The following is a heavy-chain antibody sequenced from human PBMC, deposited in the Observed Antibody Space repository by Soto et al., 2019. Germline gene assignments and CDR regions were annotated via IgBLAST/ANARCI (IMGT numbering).Heavy chain of an antibody. D-gene: IGHD3-16*01. CDR2: IHHSGST. CDR1: GGSVSRDNW. J-gene: IGHJ4*02. Sequence: SETLSLTCGVSGGSVSRDNWWSWVRQPPGKGLEWIGEIHHSGSTNYSPSLKSRVTMSVDKSRNQFSLKLTSVTAADTAVYYCAENGSYDLVNWGQGARVTVSS. V-gene: IGHV4-4*02. CDR3: AENGSYDLVN.